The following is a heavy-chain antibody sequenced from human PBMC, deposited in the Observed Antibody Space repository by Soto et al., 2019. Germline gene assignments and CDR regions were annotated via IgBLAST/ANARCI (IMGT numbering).Heavy chain of an antibody. J-gene: IGHJ4*02. CDR3: VREGCSGGTCYSGYNLGIDY. CDR2: IFYSGST. Sequence: ASETLSLTCAVSGVSVGSTYYYWTWIRQPPGKGLEWIGYIFYSGSTNYNPSLKSRLTISADTSKNQFSLNLRSVTAADTAVYYCVREGCSGGTCYSGYNLGIDYWGPGILVTVSS. V-gene: IGHV4-61*01. CDR1: GVSVGSTYYY. D-gene: IGHD2-15*01.